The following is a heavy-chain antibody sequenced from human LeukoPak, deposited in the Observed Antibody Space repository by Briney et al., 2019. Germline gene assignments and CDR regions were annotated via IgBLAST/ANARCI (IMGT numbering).Heavy chain of an antibody. J-gene: IGHJ5*02. D-gene: IGHD2-2*01. CDR1: GFTFSSYA. CDR2: ISYDGSNK. Sequence: GRSLRLSCAASGFTFSSYAMHWVRQAPGKGLEWVAVISYDGSNKYYADSVKGRFTISRDNSKSTLYLQMNSLRPEDTAVYYCAKDNPIEKVPGLGPGSWGQGTLVTVSS. CDR3: AKDNPIEKVPGLGPGS. V-gene: IGHV3-30-3*01.